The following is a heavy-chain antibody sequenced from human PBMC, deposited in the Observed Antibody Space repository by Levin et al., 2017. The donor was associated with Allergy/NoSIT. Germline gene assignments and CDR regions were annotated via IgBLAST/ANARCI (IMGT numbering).Heavy chain of an antibody. D-gene: IGHD4-17*01. CDR2: IDWSGRST. V-gene: IGHV3-20*04. J-gene: IGHJ4*02. CDR3: ARVSSSGAYVSG. Sequence: GGSLRLSCAASGFSFDESGMSWVRQAPGKGLEWVSGIDWSGRSTGYAGSVKGRFTISRDNAKNSLYLQITSLRAEDTVLYYCARVSSSGAYVSGWGRGTLVTVSS. CDR1: GFSFDESG.